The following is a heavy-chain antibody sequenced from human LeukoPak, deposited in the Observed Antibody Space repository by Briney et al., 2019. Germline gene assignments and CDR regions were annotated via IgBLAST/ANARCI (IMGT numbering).Heavy chain of an antibody. CDR3: AILPGY. CDR1: GFTVSTNY. Sequence: GGSLRLSCAASGFTVSTNYMSWVRQAPEKELEWVSVIFADGRTYYIDSVKGRFNISRDNSKNTLYLEMSDLRAEDMAVYYCAILPGYWGQGTLVTVSS. V-gene: IGHV3-53*01. J-gene: IGHJ4*02. CDR2: IFADGRT.